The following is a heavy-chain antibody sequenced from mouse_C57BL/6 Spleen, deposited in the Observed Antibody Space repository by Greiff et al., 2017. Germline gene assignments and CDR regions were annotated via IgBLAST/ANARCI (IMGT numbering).Heavy chain of an antibody. J-gene: IGHJ2*01. CDR1: GYTFTSYW. Sequence: QVQLKQPGAELVRPGSSVKLSCKASGYTFTSYWMHWVKQRPIQGLEWIGNIDPSDSETHYNQKFKDKATLTVDKSSSTAYMQLSSLTSEDSAVYYCARAGYCLDYWGQGTTLTVSS. CDR2: IDPSDSET. CDR3: ARAGYCLDY. D-gene: IGHD2-3*01. V-gene: IGHV1-52*01.